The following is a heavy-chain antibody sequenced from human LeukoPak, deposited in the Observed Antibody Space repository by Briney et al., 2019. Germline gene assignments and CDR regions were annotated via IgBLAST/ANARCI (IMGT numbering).Heavy chain of an antibody. J-gene: IGHJ6*03. CDR3: TRGEQQRDYYHYMDV. CDR1: GFTFGRY. V-gene: IGHV3-21*01. CDR2: ISTSSIYI. D-gene: IGHD6-13*01. Sequence: GGSLRLSCVASGFTFGRYMNWVRQAPGKGLEWVSSISTSSIYIYYADSVKGRFTISRDNSRNTLFLHMNSLRAEDTAMYYCTRGEQQRDYYHYMDVWGKGTTVTVSS.